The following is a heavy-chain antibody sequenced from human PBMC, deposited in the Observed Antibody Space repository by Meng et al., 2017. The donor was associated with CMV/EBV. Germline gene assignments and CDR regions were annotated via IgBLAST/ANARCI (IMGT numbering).Heavy chain of an antibody. CDR1: GFTFSSYS. D-gene: IGHD1-26*01. V-gene: IGHV3-21*04. CDR2: ISSSSSYI. CDR3: AREMGSEYYYYGMDV. J-gene: IGHJ6*02. Sequence: GESLKISCAASGFTFSSYSMNWVRQAPGKGLEWVSSISSSSSYIYYADSVEGRFTISRDDSKNSLYLQMNSLKTEDTAVYYCAREMGSEYYYYGMDVWGQGTTVTVSS.